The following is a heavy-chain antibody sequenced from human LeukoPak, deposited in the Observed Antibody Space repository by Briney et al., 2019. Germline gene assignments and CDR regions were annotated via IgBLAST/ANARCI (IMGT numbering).Heavy chain of an antibody. CDR2: INHSGST. V-gene: IGHV4-34*01. CDR3: ARLRWLQPETYYYMDV. D-gene: IGHD5-24*01. Sequence: PSETLTLTCAVYGGSFSGYYWSWIRQPPGKGLEWIGEINHSGSTNYNPSLKSRVTISVGTSKNQFSLKLSSVTAADTAVYYCARLRWLQPETYYYMDVWGKGTTVTVSS. J-gene: IGHJ6*03. CDR1: GGSFSGYY.